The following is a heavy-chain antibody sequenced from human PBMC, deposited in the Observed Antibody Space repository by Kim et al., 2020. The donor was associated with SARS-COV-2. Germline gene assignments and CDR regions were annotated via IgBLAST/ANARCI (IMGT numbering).Heavy chain of an antibody. V-gene: IGHV4-59*01. Sequence: SETLSLTCTVSGGSISSYYWSWIRQPPGKGLEWIGYIYYSGSTNYNPSLKSRVTISVDTSKNQFSLKLSSVTAADTAVYYCARDPGATMVRGALWAFDIWGQGTMVTVSS. CDR1: GGSISSYY. CDR3: ARDPGATMVRGALWAFDI. CDR2: IYYSGST. D-gene: IGHD3-10*01. J-gene: IGHJ3*02.